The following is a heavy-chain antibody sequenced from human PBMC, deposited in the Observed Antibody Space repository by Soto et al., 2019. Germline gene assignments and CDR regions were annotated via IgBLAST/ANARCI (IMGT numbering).Heavy chain of an antibody. J-gene: IGHJ6*02. Sequence: GGSLRLSCAASGFTFSGSAMHWVRQASGKGLEWVGRIRSKANSYATAYAASVKGRFTISRDDSKNTAYLQMNSLKTEDTAVYYCTSYCSSTSCHHYYYYGMDGWGQGTTVTVSS. CDR3: TSYCSSTSCHHYYYYGMDG. CDR1: GFTFSGSA. CDR2: IRSKANSYAT. V-gene: IGHV3-73*01. D-gene: IGHD2-2*01.